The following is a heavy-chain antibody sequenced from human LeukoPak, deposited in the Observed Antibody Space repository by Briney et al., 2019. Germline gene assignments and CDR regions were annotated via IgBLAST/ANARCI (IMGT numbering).Heavy chain of an antibody. D-gene: IGHD3-10*01. CDR1: GGSFSGYY. V-gene: IGHV4-34*01. CDR3: ARQTRQDYGSAFDI. J-gene: IGHJ3*02. Sequence: SETLSLTCAVYGGSFSGYYWSWIRQPPGKGLEWIGEINHSGSTNYNPSLKSRVTISVDTSKNQFSLKLSSVTAADTAVYYCARQTRQDYGSAFDIWGQGTMVTVSS. CDR2: INHSGST.